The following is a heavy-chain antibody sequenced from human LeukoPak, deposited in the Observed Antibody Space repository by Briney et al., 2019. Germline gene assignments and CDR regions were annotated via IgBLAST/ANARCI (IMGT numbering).Heavy chain of an antibody. V-gene: IGHV4-59*08. CDR3: ARGSRDGYNYNY. CDR2: IYYSGST. D-gene: IGHD5-24*01. CDR1: GGSISSHY. Sequence: PSETLSLTCTVSGGSISSHYWSWIRQPPGKGLEWIGYIYYSGSTNYNPSLKSRVTISVDTSKNQFSLKLSSVTAADTAVYYCARGSRDGYNYNYWGQGTLVTVSS. J-gene: IGHJ4*02.